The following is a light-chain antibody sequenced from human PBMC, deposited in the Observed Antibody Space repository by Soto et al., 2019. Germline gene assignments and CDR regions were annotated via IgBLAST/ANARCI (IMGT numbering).Light chain of an antibody. Sequence: EIGMSRSPTPVSAPNGERATLSCRASQSVSSNLAWYQQKPGQAPRLLIYGASNTATGIPDRFSGSGSGTDFTLTISRLEPDDFAVYYSQQYGSSGTFAQGTKV. CDR2: GAS. CDR3: QQYGSSGT. V-gene: IGKV3-20*01. J-gene: IGKJ1*01. CDR1: QSVSSN.